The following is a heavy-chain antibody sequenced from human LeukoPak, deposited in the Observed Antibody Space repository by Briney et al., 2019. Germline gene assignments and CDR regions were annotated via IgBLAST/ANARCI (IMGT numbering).Heavy chain of an antibody. CDR1: GYSISSGYY. J-gene: IGHJ4*02. V-gene: IGHV4-38-2*02. CDR2: IYHSGST. CDR3: AKDSSTWGNLAGHFDS. D-gene: IGHD6-13*01. Sequence: SETLSLTCTVSGYSISSGYYWGWIRQPPGKGLEWIGSIYHSGSTYYNPSLKSRVTISVDTSKNQFSLKLSSVTAADTAVYYCAKDSSTWGNLAGHFDSWGQGTLVTVSS.